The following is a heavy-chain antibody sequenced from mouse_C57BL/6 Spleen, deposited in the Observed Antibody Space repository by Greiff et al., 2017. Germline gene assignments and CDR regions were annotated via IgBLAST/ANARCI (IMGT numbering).Heavy chain of an antibody. CDR1: GYTFTSYW. V-gene: IGHV1-64*01. Sequence: QVQLQQPGAELVKPGASVKLSCKASGYTFTSYWMHWVKQRPGQGLEWIGMIHPNSGSTNYNEKFKSKATLTVDKSSSTAYMQLSSLTSEDSAVYYCARSPYDYGSSYAMDDWGQGASVTVAS. CDR2: IHPNSGST. CDR3: ARSPYDYGSSYAMDD. J-gene: IGHJ4*01. D-gene: IGHD1-1*01.